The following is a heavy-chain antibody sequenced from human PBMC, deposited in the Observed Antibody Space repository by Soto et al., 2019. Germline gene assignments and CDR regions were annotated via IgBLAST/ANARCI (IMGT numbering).Heavy chain of an antibody. CDR2: IWFDGSNR. CDR1: GFTFSSYG. V-gene: IGHV3-33*01. Sequence: PGGSLRLSCAASGFTFSSYGMHWVRQAPGKGLEWAAVIWFDGSNRHYADSVKGRFTISRDNSRNTLYLQLNSLRAEDTALYYCARDLLRGTTTYYYGMDVWGQGTTVTVS. CDR3: ARDLLRGTTTYYYGMDV. D-gene: IGHD1-7*01. J-gene: IGHJ6*02.